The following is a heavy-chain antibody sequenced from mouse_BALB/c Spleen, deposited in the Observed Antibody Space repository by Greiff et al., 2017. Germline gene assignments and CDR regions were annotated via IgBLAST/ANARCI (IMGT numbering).Heavy chain of an antibody. CDR1: GFSLTSYG. CDR2: IWAGGST. CDR3: ARKGARDAYYYAMDY. J-gene: IGHJ4*01. V-gene: IGHV2-9*02. D-gene: IGHD3-1*01. Sequence: VQLQESGPGLVAPSQSLSITCTVSGFSLTSYGVHWVRQPPGKGLEWLGVIWAGGSTNYNSALMSRLSISKDNSKSQVFLKMNSLQTDDTAMYYCARKGARDAYYYAMDYWGQGTSVTVSS.